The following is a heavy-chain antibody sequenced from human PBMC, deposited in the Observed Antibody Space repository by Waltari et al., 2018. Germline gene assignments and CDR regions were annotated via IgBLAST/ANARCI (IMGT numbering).Heavy chain of an antibody. J-gene: IGHJ4*02. CDR2: IYPGDSNT. CDR3: ARYYDFWSGYLVY. D-gene: IGHD3-3*01. CDR1: GYSFTNYW. V-gene: IGHV5-51*03. Sequence: EVQLVQSGAEVKKPGESLTISCQGSGYSFTNYWIAWVRRMPGQGLEWMGIIYPGDSNTIYSPSFQGQVTMSADKSISSADLQWNSLKASDTAMYYCARYYDFWSGYLVYWGQGTLVTVSS.